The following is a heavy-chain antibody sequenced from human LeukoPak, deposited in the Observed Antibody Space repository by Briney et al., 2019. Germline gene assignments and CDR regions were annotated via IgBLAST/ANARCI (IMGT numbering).Heavy chain of an antibody. CDR1: GYTFTGYY. D-gene: IGHD3-22*01. V-gene: IGHV1-2*02. Sequence: ASVKVSCKASGYTFTGYYMHWVRQAPGQGLEWMGWINPNSGGTNYAQKFHGRVTMTRDTSISTAYMELSRLRSDDTAVYYCARDPGYYDSSGYYDYWGQGTLVTVSS. CDR3: ARDPGYYDSSGYYDY. J-gene: IGHJ4*02. CDR2: INPNSGGT.